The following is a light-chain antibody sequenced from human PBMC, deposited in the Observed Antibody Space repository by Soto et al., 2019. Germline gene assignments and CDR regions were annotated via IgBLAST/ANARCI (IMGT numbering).Light chain of an antibody. CDR1: QSISTS. Sequence: DIQMTQSPSTLSASVGDRVTITCRASQSISTSLAWYQQKPGKAPKVLIYKASSLESGVPSRFSGSGSGKAFTLTISSLQPDDFETYYCQHCDSYWTFGQGTKVEIK. CDR3: QHCDSYWT. CDR2: KAS. V-gene: IGKV1-5*03. J-gene: IGKJ1*01.